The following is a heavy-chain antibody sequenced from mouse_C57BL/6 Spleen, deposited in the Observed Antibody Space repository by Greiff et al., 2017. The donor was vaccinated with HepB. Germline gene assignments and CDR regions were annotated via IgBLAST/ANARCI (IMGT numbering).Heavy chain of an antibody. CDR2: INPNNGGT. V-gene: IGHV1-18*01. J-gene: IGHJ4*01. CDR3: ARAYRDYYAMDY. CDR1: GYTFTDYN. Sequence: EVKLQESGPELVKPGASVKIPCKASGYTFTDYNMDWVKQSHGKSLEWIGDINPNNGGTIYNQKFKGKATLTVDKSSSTAYMELRSLTSEDTAVYYCARAYRDYYAMDYWGQGTSVTVSS. D-gene: IGHD2-12*01.